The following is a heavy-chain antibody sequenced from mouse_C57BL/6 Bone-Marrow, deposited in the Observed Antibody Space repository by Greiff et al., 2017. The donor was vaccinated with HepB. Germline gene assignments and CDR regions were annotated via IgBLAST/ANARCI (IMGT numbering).Heavy chain of an antibody. Sequence: QVQLKQPGAELVMPGASVKLSCKASGYTFTSYWMHWVKQRPGQGLEWIGEIDPSDSYTNYNQKFKGKSTLTVDKSSSTAYMQLSSLTSEDSAVYYCARSVTTVVGHYYAMDYWGQGTSVTVSS. D-gene: IGHD1-1*01. V-gene: IGHV1-69*01. CDR3: ARSVTTVVGHYYAMDY. CDR2: IDPSDSYT. CDR1: GYTFTSYW. J-gene: IGHJ4*01.